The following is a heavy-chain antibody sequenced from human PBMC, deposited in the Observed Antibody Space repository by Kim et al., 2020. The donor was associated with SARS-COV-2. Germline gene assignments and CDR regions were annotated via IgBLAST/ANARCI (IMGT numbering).Heavy chain of an antibody. V-gene: IGHV3-33*01. Sequence: GGSLRLSCAASGFTFSSYGMHWVRQAPGKGLEWVAVIWYDGSNKYYADSVKGRFTISRDNSKNTLYLQMNSLRAEDTAVYYCARDRGDSSGYYYDYYYYYMDVWGKGTTVTVSS. CDR1: GFTFSSYG. CDR3: ARDRGDSSGYYYDYYYYYMDV. J-gene: IGHJ6*03. CDR2: IWYDGSNK. D-gene: IGHD3-22*01.